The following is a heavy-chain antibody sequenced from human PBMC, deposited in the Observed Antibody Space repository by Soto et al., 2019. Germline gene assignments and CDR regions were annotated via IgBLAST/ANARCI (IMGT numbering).Heavy chain of an antibody. Sequence: QVQLVESGGGVVQPGRSLRLSCAASGFTFSSYAMHWVRQAPGKGLEWVAVISYDGSNKYYADSVKGRFTISRDNSKNTLYLQMNSLRAEDTDVYYCAREEGDSSSWYFDYWGQGTLVTVSS. V-gene: IGHV3-30-3*01. J-gene: IGHJ4*02. D-gene: IGHD6-13*01. CDR1: GFTFSSYA. CDR2: ISYDGSNK. CDR3: AREEGDSSSWYFDY.